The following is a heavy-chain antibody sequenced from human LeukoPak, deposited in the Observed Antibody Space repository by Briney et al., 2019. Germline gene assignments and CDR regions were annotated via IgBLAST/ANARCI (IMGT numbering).Heavy chain of an antibody. Sequence: PSETLTLTCTVSGGSISSSSYYWGWIRQPPGKGLEWIGSIYYSGSTYYNPSLKSRVTISVDTSKNQFSLKLSTVTAADTAVYYCARLPRSRVVDTAWGLDYWGQGTLVTVSS. V-gene: IGHV4-39*07. CDR1: GGSISSSSYY. J-gene: IGHJ4*02. D-gene: IGHD5-18*01. CDR2: IYYSGST. CDR3: ARLPRSRVVDTAWGLDY.